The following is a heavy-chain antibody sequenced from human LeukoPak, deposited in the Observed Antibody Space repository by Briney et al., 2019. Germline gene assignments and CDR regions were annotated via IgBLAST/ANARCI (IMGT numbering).Heavy chain of an antibody. CDR2: IYYSGST. D-gene: IGHD6-13*01. Sequence: SETLSLTCTVSGGSISSYYWSWIRQPPRKGLERIGYIYYSGSTNYNPSLKSRVTISVDTSKNQFSLKLSSVTAADTAVYYCARSQYSSSWRTGFDYWGQGTLVTVSS. CDR1: GGSISSYY. CDR3: ARSQYSSSWRTGFDY. J-gene: IGHJ4*02. V-gene: IGHV4-59*01.